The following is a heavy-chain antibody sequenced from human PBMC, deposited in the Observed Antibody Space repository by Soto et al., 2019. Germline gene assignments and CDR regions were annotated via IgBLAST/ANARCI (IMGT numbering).Heavy chain of an antibody. CDR3: PRGIYGSGSYGGNWFDP. CDR2: INHSGST. J-gene: IGHJ5*02. D-gene: IGHD3-10*01. Sequence: SETLSLTCAVYGGSFSGYYWSWILQPLGQWLEWIREINHSGSTNYNPSLKSRVTISVDTSKNKFFLKLSSVTAADTAVYYCPRGIYGSGSYGGNWFDPWGQGTLVTVSS. CDR1: GGSFSGYY. V-gene: IGHV4-34*01.